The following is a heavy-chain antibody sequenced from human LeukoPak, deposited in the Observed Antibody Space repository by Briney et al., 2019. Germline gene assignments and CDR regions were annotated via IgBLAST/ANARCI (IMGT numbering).Heavy chain of an antibody. Sequence: GGSLRLSCAASGFTFSSYAMSWVRQAPGEGLEWVSAISGSGGTTYYADSVKGRFTISRDNSKNTLYLQMNSLRAEDTAVYYCAKDGGPSIRGIDYWGQGTLVTVSS. CDR1: GFTFSSYA. CDR2: ISGSGGTT. CDR3: AKDGGPSIRGIDY. D-gene: IGHD3-10*01. V-gene: IGHV3-23*01. J-gene: IGHJ4*02.